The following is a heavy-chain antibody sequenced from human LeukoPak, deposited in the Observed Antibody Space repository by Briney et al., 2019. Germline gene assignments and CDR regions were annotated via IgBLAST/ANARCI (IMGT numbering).Heavy chain of an antibody. CDR1: GFTFSSYA. Sequence: PGGSLRLSCTASGFTFSSYAMSWVRQAPGKGLEWVSAISGSGGSTYYADSVKGRFTISRDNSKNTLYLQMNSLRAEDTAVYYCAKWLGDLPAAITGDAFDIWGQGTMVTVSS. J-gene: IGHJ3*02. D-gene: IGHD2-2*01. V-gene: IGHV3-23*01. CDR2: ISGSGGST. CDR3: AKWLGDLPAAITGDAFDI.